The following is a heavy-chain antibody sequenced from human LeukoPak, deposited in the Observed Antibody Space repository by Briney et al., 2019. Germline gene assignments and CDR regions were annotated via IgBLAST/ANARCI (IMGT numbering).Heavy chain of an antibody. V-gene: IGHV4-4*07. Sequence: PSETLSLTCTVSGGSISSYYWSWIRQPAGKGLEWIGRIYTSGSTNYNPSLKSRVTMSVDTSKNQFSLKLSSVTAADTAVYYCARHVYSSSSNWFDPWGQGTLVTVSS. CDR3: ARHVYSSSSNWFDP. J-gene: IGHJ5*02. CDR2: IYTSGST. D-gene: IGHD6-13*01. CDR1: GGSISSYY.